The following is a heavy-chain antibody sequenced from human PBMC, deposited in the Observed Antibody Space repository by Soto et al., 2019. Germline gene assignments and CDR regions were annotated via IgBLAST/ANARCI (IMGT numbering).Heavy chain of an antibody. CDR2: IYYSGST. CDR1: GGSISSSSYY. J-gene: IGHJ3*02. D-gene: IGHD3-3*01. Sequence: QLQLQESGPGLVKPSETLSLTCTVSGGSISSSSYYWGWIRQPPGKGLEWIGSIYYSGSTYYNPSLKSRVTISVDTSKNQFSLKLSSVTAADTAVYYCARSNDFWSGYRLVAFDIWGQGTMVTVSS. V-gene: IGHV4-39*01. CDR3: ARSNDFWSGYRLVAFDI.